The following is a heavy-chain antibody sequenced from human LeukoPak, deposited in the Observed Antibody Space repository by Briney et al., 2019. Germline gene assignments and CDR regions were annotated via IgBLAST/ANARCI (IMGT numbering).Heavy chain of an antibody. CDR3: ASGGGSYGDI. V-gene: IGHV1-2*06. CDR2: INPNSGGT. D-gene: IGHD1-26*01. CDR1: GYTFTGFY. Sequence: ASVKVSCKASGYTFTGFYMHWVRQAPGQGLEWMGRINPNSGGTNYAQKFQGRITMTRDTSISTDYMGLSRLRSDDTAVYYCASGGGSYGDIWGQGTMVTVSS. J-gene: IGHJ3*02.